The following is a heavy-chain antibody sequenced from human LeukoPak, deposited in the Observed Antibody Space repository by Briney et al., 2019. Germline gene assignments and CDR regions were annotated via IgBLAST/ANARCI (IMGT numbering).Heavy chain of an antibody. Sequence: WGSLRLSCAASGFTFSNHGMHWVRQAPGKGLEWVALIWYDGSNKEYAESVKGRFTISRDNSKNTVYLQMNSLRAEDTAGYYCGKRDDSSSWTAFDIWGQGTLVRASS. CDR2: IWYDGSNK. CDR1: GFTFSNHG. CDR3: GKRDDSSSWTAFDI. D-gene: IGHD6-13*01. J-gene: IGHJ3*02. V-gene: IGHV3-33*06.